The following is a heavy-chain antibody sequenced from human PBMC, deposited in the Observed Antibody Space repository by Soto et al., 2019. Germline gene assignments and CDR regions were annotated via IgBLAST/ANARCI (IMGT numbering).Heavy chain of an antibody. CDR3: GPVEGEVAAGILHS. Sequence: QVQLVQSGAEVKKPGASVKVSCKASGYTFTSYYMHWVRPTPGQGLGWMGILNPSGGSTSCAQKLPGRVTITRETPTSTVYMELSSRRSGDSAGYYCGPVEGEVAAGILHSWGEGTLVAVSS. V-gene: IGHV1-46*04. D-gene: IGHD6-13*01. CDR1: GYTFTSYY. CDR2: LNPSGGST. J-gene: IGHJ4*02.